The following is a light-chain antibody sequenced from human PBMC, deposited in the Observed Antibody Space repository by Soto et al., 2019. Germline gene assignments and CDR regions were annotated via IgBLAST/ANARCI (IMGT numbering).Light chain of an antibody. J-gene: IGKJ1*01. V-gene: IGKV1-39*01. CDR3: QQSYSTPWT. CDR2: AAS. CDR1: RTISSW. Sequence: DIQMTQSPSTLSASVGDRVTITCRASRTISSWLAWYQQKPGKAPKLLIYAASTLQSGVPSRFSGSGSGTEFTLTISSLQPEDFATYYCQQSYSTPWTFGQGTKVDIK.